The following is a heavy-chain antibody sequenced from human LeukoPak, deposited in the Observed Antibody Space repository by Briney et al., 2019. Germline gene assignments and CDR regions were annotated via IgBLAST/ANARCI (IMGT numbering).Heavy chain of an antibody. CDR1: GFTFSSYA. V-gene: IGHV3-23*01. CDR3: AKAFELTGDRGGIIWFGELLPFDV. Sequence: PGESLRLSCTASGFTFSSYAMTWVRQAPGKGLEWVSTISGSGGSTYYADSVKGRFTISRDNSNDTLYLQMNSLRAEDTALYYCAKAFELTGDRGGIIWFGELLPFDVWGQGTTVTVSS. J-gene: IGHJ6*02. CDR2: ISGSGGST. D-gene: IGHD3-10*01.